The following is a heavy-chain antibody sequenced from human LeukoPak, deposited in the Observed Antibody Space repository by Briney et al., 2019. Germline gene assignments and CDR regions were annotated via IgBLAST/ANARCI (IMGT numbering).Heavy chain of an antibody. CDR3: ATLQPAAAHFEH. J-gene: IGHJ1*01. Sequence: ASVTVSFTASGDTFSNYGVSWVRQAPGQGLEWMGWVSALNGNTNVAQKVQGRLTLTRDTSTGTAHMELRSLTSDDTAVYYCATLQPAAAHFEHWGQGTLVTVST. CDR1: GDTFSNYG. V-gene: IGHV1-18*01. D-gene: IGHD2-15*01. CDR2: VSALNGNT.